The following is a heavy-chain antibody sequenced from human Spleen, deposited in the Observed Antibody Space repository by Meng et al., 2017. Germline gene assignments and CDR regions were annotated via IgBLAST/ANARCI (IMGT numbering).Heavy chain of an antibody. CDR3: ARGPTTMAHDFDY. CDR1: GGSLSDYY. V-gene: IGHV4-34*01. D-gene: IGHD4-11*01. Sequence: VRLHDGGAGLLRPSETLSLTCVCSGGSLSDYYWSWIRQPPGKGLEWIGEINHSGSTNYNPSLESRATISVDTSQNNLSLKLSSVTAADSAVYYCARGPTTMAHDFDYWGQGTLVTVSS. J-gene: IGHJ4*02. CDR2: INHSGST.